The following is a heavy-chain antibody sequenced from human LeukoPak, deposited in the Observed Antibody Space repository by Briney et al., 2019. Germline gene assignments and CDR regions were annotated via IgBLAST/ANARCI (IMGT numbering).Heavy chain of an antibody. CDR2: INPNSGGT. J-gene: IGHJ4*02. CDR3: ARGDSSSWYYFDY. Sequence: ASVTVSCTASGYTFTVYYMHWVRQGPGQGLEWMGWINPNSGGTNYAQKFQGRVTMTRDRSISTAYMEPSRLRSDDTAGYYCARGDSSSWYYFDYWVQGTLVTVPS. V-gene: IGHV1-2*02. D-gene: IGHD6-13*01. CDR1: GYTFTVYY.